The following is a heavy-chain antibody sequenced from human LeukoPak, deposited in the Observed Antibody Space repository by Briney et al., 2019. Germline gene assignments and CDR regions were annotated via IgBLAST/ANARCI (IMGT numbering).Heavy chain of an antibody. V-gene: IGHV3-7*01. Sequence: GGSLGLSCAASGFTFSDYWMTWVRQAPGKGLEWVANIKEDGREKYYVDSVKGRFTLSKDNAKNSVYLQMNSLGAEDTAVYYCARGWGEKGYCRGGTCNNPQFDYWGQGILVTVSS. D-gene: IGHD2-15*01. J-gene: IGHJ4*02. CDR3: ARGWGEKGYCRGGTCNNPQFDY. CDR1: GFTFSDYW. CDR2: IKEDGREK.